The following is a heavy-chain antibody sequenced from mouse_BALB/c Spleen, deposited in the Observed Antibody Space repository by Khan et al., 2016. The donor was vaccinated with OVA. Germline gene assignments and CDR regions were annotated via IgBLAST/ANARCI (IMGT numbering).Heavy chain of an antibody. V-gene: IGHV1S137*01. CDR3: ARLTPY. Sequence: QMQLEESGPEVVRPGVSVKISCKGSGYTFTAYAMHWVKQSHAKSLAWLGVISTYTGNTNYKQTFKGQATMTVDKSSNTAYMELARLTSEDTAIYFCARLTPYWGQGTLVTVSA. D-gene: IGHD4-1*01. J-gene: IGHJ3*01. CDR1: GYTFTAYA. CDR2: ISTYTGNT.